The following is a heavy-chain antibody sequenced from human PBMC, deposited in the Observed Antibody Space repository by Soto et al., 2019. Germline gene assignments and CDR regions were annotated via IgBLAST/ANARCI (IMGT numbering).Heavy chain of an antibody. CDR3: ARVGGSSP. V-gene: IGHV4-34*01. J-gene: IGHJ5*02. CDR1: GGSFSGYY. CDR2: INHSGST. Sequence: QVQLQQWGAGLLKPSETLSLTCAVYGGSFSGYYWSWIRQPPGKGLEWIGEINHSGSTNYNPSLNSRVTISVDTSKNQFSLKLSSVTAADTAVYYCARVGGSSPWGQGTLVTVSS. D-gene: IGHD3-16*01.